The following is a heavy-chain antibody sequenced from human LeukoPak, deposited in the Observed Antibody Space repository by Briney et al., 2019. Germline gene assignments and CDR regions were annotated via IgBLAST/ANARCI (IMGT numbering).Heavy chain of an antibody. CDR1: GGSISSGGYY. Sequence: SETLSLTRTVSGGSISSGGYYWSWIRQPPGKGLEWIGYIYHSGSTYYNPSLKSRVAISVDRSKNQFSLKLSSVTAADTAVYYCARDSPYSGFDYWGQGTLVTVSS. D-gene: IGHD1-26*01. V-gene: IGHV4-30-2*01. CDR2: IYHSGST. J-gene: IGHJ4*02. CDR3: ARDSPYSGFDY.